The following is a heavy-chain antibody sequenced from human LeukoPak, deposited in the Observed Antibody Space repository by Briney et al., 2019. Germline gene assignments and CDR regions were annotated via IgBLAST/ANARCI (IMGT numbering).Heavy chain of an antibody. Sequence: GGSLRLSCAASGFTFSSYWMSWVRQAPGKGLEWVANIKQDGSEKYYVDSVKGRFTISRDNAKNSLYLQMNSLRAEDTAVYYCARDQGYSSGWYSYYYYYMDVWGKGTTVTVSS. CDR3: ARDQGYSSGWYSYYYYYMDV. J-gene: IGHJ6*03. D-gene: IGHD6-19*01. CDR1: GFTFSSYW. CDR2: IKQDGSEK. V-gene: IGHV3-7*01.